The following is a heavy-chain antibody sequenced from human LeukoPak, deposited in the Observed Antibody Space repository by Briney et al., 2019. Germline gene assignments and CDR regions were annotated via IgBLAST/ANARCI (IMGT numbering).Heavy chain of an antibody. V-gene: IGHV3-30*18. J-gene: IGHJ6*02. CDR2: ISYDGSNK. Sequence: PGGSLRLSCAASGFTFGSYGMHWVRQAPGKGLEWVAVISYDGSNKYYADSVKGRFTISRDNSKNTLYLQMNSLRAEDTAVYYCAKDRRTGTTSHYYYYGMDVWGQGTTVTVSS. CDR1: GFTFGSYG. CDR3: AKDRRTGTTSHYYYYGMDV. D-gene: IGHD1-7*01.